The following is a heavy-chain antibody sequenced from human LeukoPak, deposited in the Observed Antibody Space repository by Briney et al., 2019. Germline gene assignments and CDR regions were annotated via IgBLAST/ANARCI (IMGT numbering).Heavy chain of an antibody. D-gene: IGHD5-24*01. CDR1: GYTFTSYD. CDR3: ARDNSVRDEVWWFNP. Sequence: ASVKVSCKASGYTFTSYDINWVRQATGQGLEWMGWMNPNSGNTGYAQKFQGRVTMTRNTSISTAYMELSSLRSEDTAVYYCARDNSVRDEVWWFNPWGQGTLVTVSS. CDR2: MNPNSGNT. V-gene: IGHV1-8*01. J-gene: IGHJ5*02.